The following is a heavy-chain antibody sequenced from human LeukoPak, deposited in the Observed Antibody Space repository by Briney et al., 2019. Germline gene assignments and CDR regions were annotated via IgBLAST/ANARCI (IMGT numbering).Heavy chain of an antibody. V-gene: IGHV3-30*02. J-gene: IGHJ5*02. CDR2: IRYDGSNK. CDR3: AKDRVPAAMTWFDP. Sequence: GGSLRLSCAASGFTFSSYGMHWVRQAPGKRLEWVAFIRYDGSNKYYADSVKGRLPISRDNSKNTLYLQMNSLRAEDTAVYYCAKDRVPAAMTWFDPWGQGTLVTVSS. D-gene: IGHD2-2*01. CDR1: GFTFSSYG.